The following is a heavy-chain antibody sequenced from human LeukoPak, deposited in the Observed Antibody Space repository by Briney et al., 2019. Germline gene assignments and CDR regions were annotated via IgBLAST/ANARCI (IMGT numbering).Heavy chain of an antibody. J-gene: IGHJ3*02. CDR1: GYTFTSYY. V-gene: IGHV1-46*01. Sequence: ASVKVSCKASGYTFTSYYMHWVRQAPGQGLEWMGIINPSGGSTSCAQKFQGRVTMTRDTSTSTVYMELSSLRSEDTAVYYCARTEGDTDDAFDIWGQGTMVTVSS. D-gene: IGHD1-14*01. CDR3: ARTEGDTDDAFDI. CDR2: INPSGGST.